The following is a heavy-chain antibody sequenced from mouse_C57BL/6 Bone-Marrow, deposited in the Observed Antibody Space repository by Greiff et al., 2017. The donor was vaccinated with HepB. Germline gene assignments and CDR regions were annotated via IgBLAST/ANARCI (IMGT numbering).Heavy chain of an antibody. J-gene: IGHJ3*01. D-gene: IGHD2-4*01. CDR1: GYAFTNYL. Sequence: QVHVKQSGAELVRPGTSVKVSCKASGYAFTNYLIEWVKQRPGQGLEWIGVINPGSGGTNYNEKFKGKATLTADKSSSTAYMQLSSLTSEDSAVYFCARDYDYDRAWFAYWGQGTLVTVSA. CDR2: INPGSGGT. V-gene: IGHV1-54*01. CDR3: ARDYDYDRAWFAY.